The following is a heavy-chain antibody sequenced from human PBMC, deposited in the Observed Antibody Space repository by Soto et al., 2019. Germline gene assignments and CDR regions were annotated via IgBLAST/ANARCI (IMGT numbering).Heavy chain of an antibody. CDR2: ISSSSSYI. V-gene: IGHV3-21*01. Sequence: GGSLRLSCAASGFTFSSYSMNWVRQAPGKGLEWVSSISSSSSYIYYADSVKGRFTISRDNAKNSLYLQMNSLRAEDTAVYYCAREGIAAAGTFYYYHYMDVWGKGTTVTAP. CDR3: AREGIAAAGTFYYYHYMDV. D-gene: IGHD6-13*01. J-gene: IGHJ6*03. CDR1: GFTFSSYS.